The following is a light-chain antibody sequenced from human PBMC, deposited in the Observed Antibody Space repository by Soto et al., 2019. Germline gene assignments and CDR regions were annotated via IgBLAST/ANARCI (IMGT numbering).Light chain of an antibody. CDR1: QSVSSN. J-gene: IGKJ5*01. Sequence: EIVMSESPATLSVYPGERATLSCRASQSVSSNLAWYQQKPGQAPRLLIYGASTRATGIPARFSGSGSGTEFTLTISSLQSEDFAVYYCQQRNSWPPTFTFGQGTRLEIK. V-gene: IGKV3-15*01. CDR2: GAS. CDR3: QQRNSWPPTFT.